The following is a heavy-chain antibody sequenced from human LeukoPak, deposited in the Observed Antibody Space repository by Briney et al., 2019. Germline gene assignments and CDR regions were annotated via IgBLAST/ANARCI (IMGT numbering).Heavy chain of an antibody. D-gene: IGHD5-24*01. J-gene: IGHJ5*02. CDR2: INPNSGGT. V-gene: IGHV1-2*02. Sequence: ASVKVSCKASGYTFTGYYMHWVRQAPGQGLEWMVWINPNSGGTNYAQKFQGRVTMTRDTSISTAYMELSRLRSDDTAVYYCARVGVEMASHGWFDPWGQGTLVTVSS. CDR3: ARVGVEMASHGWFDP. CDR1: GYTFTGYY.